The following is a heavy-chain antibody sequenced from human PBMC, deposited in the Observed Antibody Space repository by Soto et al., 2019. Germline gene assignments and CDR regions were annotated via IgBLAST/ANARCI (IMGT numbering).Heavy chain of an antibody. CDR3: ARESEDLTSNFDY. CDR2: ISSTTNYI. V-gene: IGHV3-21*06. CDR1: GFIFTRYS. J-gene: IGHJ4*02. Sequence: GGSLRLSCAASGFIFTRYSMNWVRQAPGKGLEWVSSISSTTNYIYYGDSMKGRFTISRDNAKNSLYLEMNSLRAEDTAVYYCARESEDLTSNFDYWGQGTLVTVSS.